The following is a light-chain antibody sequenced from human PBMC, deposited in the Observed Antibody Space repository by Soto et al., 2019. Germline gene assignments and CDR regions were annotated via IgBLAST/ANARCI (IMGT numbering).Light chain of an antibody. V-gene: IGLV1-40*01. CDR3: QYYERSLSGFV. CDR2: GDY. J-gene: IGLJ1*01. CDR1: SSNIGADYD. Sequence: QSVLTQPPSVSGAPGQRVTISCTGNSSNIGADYDVHWYQHLPGTAPKLLIFGDYNRPSGVPDRISGSRSGTSASLAITGLQAEDEADYYCQYYERSLSGFVFGTGTKVTVL.